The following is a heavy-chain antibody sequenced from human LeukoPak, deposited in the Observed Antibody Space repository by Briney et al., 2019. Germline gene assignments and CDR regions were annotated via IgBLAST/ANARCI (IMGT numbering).Heavy chain of an antibody. CDR1: GYTFTGYY. CDR3: ARVKGMMIEYCFDY. V-gene: IGHV1-2*02. Sequence: ASVKVSCKASGYTFTGYYMHWVRQAPGQGLEWMGWINPNNGGTNYAQKFQGGVTMTRDTSISTAYMELSRLRSDDTAVYYCARVKGMMIEYCFDYWGQGTLVTVSS. J-gene: IGHJ4*02. D-gene: IGHD3-22*01. CDR2: INPNNGGT.